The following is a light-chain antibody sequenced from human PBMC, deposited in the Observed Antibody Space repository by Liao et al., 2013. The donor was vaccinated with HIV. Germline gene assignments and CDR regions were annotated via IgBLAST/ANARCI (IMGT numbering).Light chain of an antibody. CDR2: KDR. J-gene: IGLJ3*02. CDR1: NLGDKY. Sequence: SYELTQPPSVSVSPGQTASITCSGDNLGDKYVCWYQQKPGQSPVLAIYKDRKRPSGIPERFSGSNSGNTATLTISGTQAMDEADYYCQAWDSSIAWVFGGGTKLTVL. CDR3: QAWDSSIAWV. V-gene: IGLV3-1*01.